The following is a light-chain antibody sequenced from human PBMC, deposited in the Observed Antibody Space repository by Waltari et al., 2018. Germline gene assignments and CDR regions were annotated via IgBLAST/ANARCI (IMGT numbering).Light chain of an antibody. Sequence: QSVLTQSPSASATPGQRVTMSCSGSSLHIGKTTVNWYQEVPGTAPKLLDYGDDQRPSGAPDRISGSKSGTSASLAISGLQPEDEADYYCLAWDDSLNGWVFGGGTKVTVL. CDR2: GDD. CDR1: SLHIGKTT. V-gene: IGLV1-44*01. CDR3: LAWDDSLNGWV. J-gene: IGLJ3*02.